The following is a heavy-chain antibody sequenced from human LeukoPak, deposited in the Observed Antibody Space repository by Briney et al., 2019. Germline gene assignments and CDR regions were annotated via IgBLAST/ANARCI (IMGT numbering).Heavy chain of an antibody. Sequence: GGSLRLSCAASGFTFSDYYMSWIRQAPGKGLEWVSSISGGSRTINYADSVKGRFTTSRDNAKNSLSLQVNSLRAEDTAVYYCARAGQSDYWGQGTLVTVSS. J-gene: IGHJ4*02. CDR3: ARAGQSDY. V-gene: IGHV3-11*01. CDR1: GFTFSDYY. CDR2: ISGGSRTI.